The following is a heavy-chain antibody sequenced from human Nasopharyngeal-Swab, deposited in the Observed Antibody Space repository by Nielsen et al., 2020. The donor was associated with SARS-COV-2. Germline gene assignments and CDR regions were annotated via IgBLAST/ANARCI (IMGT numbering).Heavy chain of an antibody. CDR3: ARGSYCSSTSCYWDY. V-gene: IGHV4-34*01. CDR1: GGSFSGYY. CDR2: INHSGST. J-gene: IGHJ4*02. D-gene: IGHD2-2*01. Sequence: GSLRLSCAVYGGSFSGYYWSWIRQPPGKGLEWIGEINHSGSTNYNPSLKSRVTISVDTSKNQFSLKLSSVNAADTAVYYCARGSYCSSTSCYWDYWGQGTLVTVSS.